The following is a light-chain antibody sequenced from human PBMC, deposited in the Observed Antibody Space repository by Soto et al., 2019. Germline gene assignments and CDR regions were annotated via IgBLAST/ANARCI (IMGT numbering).Light chain of an antibody. J-gene: IGKJ4*01. V-gene: IGKV3-15*01. CDR1: QNIRRS. Sequence: IVMTQSPATLSVSPGERATLSCRASQNIRRSLAWYQQRPGQPPRLLIYNSFTRAPGVAARYSGSGCATHVTLTTSSLQVQDFVAYFCQQYENWHPVTFGGGTKVEIK. CDR2: NSF. CDR3: QQYENWHPVT.